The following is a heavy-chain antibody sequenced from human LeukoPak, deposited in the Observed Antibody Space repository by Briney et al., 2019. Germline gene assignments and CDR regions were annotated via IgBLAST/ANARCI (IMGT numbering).Heavy chain of an antibody. CDR1: GFIFSSYE. CDR3: ARDRGSTMVRSFDI. D-gene: IGHD4/OR15-4a*01. Sequence: GGSLRLFCAASGFIFSSYEMNWVRQGPGQGLEWVSYISSSGSTMDYADSVKGRFTISRDNAKNSLYLQMNSLRAEDTALDYCARDRGSTMVRSFDIWGQGTVVTVSS. CDR2: ISSSGSTM. J-gene: IGHJ3*02. V-gene: IGHV3-48*03.